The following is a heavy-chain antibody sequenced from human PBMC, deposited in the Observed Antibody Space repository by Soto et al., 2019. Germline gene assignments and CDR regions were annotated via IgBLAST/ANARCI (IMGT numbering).Heavy chain of an antibody. Sequence: PGGSLRLSCAASGVTFSSYAMSWVRQAPGKGLEWVSAISGSGGSTYYADSVKGRFTISRDNSKNTLYLQMNSLRAEDTAVYYCAKPSHDYGDPFDYWGQGTLVTVSS. J-gene: IGHJ4*02. D-gene: IGHD4-17*01. CDR3: AKPSHDYGDPFDY. CDR1: GVTFSSYA. V-gene: IGHV3-23*01. CDR2: ISGSGGST.